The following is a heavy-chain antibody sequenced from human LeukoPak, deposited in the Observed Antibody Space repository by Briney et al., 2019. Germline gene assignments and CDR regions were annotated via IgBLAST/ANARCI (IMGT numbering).Heavy chain of an antibody. D-gene: IGHD6-19*01. CDR2: IYSGGST. V-gene: IGHV3-66*01. Sequence: GGSLRLSCAASGVSVTSNYMTWVRQAPGKGLEWVSVIYSGGSTYYADSVKGRFTISRDNAKNSLYLQMNSLRAEDTAVYYCARGSAVAGFNYWGQGTLVTVSS. CDR3: ARGSAVAGFNY. J-gene: IGHJ4*02. CDR1: GVSVTSNY.